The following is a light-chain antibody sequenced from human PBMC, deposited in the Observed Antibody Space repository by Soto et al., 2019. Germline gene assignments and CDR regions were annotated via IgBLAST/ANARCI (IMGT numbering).Light chain of an antibody. CDR1: NSDVGGYDR. CDR2: EVY. Sequence: QSALTQPASVSGSPGQSITISCTGTNSDVGGYDRVSWYQHHPGKAPKLLIFEVYNRPSGISDRFSGSKSGDTASLTISGLQAEDEADYYCSSYTTTDPYVFGTGTKVTVL. J-gene: IGLJ1*01. V-gene: IGLV2-14*01. CDR3: SSYTTTDPYV.